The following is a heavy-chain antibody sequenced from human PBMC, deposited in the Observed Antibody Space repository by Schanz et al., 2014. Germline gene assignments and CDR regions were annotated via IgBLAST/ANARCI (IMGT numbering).Heavy chain of an antibody. Sequence: EVQLVESGGGLVKPGGSLRLSCAASTSIFNHAWMSWVRQAPGKGLQWVARIKSKTDGGTRDYAAPVKGRFTISTDDSKNTVYLQMNSLQTEDTPVYYCTADLWFGAVWGVWWGQGTLVTVSS. J-gene: IGHJ4*02. D-gene: IGHD3-10*01. V-gene: IGHV3-15*01. CDR3: TADLWFGAVWGVW. CDR1: TSIFNHAW. CDR2: IKSKTDGGTR.